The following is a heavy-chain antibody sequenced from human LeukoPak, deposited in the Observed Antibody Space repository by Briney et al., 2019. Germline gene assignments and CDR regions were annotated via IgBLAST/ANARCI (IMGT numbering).Heavy chain of an antibody. D-gene: IGHD2-2*01. CDR2: VSWNSFGI. CDR3: AKAGVVVPAALRPTYYYYYMDV. V-gene: IGHV3-9*01. Sequence: PGGSLRLSCAASGFRLDDYAMHWVRQAPGEGLEWVARVSWNSFGIGYADSVKDRVTIYRNNAKNSLYLQMNSMRAEDTAFYYCAKAGVVVPAALRPTYYYYYMDVWGKGTTVTVSS. CDR1: GFRLDDYA. J-gene: IGHJ6*03.